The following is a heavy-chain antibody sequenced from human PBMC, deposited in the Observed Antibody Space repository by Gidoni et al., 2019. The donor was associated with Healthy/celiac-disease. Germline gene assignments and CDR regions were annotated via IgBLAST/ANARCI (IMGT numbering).Heavy chain of an antibody. CDR2: IYSGGST. CDR1: GFPVSSNY. J-gene: IGHJ4*02. Sequence: EVQLVESGGGLFQPGGSLCLSCAASGFPVSSNYMSWVRQAPGTGLGGVSVIYSGGSTYYADSVKGRFTITRDNSKNTLNLQMNSLRAEDTVVYYGARDGGSSGWDELDYWGQGTLVTVSS. V-gene: IGHV3-53*01. D-gene: IGHD6-19*01. CDR3: ARDGGSSGWDELDY.